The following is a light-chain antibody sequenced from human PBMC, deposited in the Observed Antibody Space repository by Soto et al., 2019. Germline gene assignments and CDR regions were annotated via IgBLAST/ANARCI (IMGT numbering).Light chain of an antibody. V-gene: IGKV1-9*01. CDR2: AAS. CDR3: QQLDSYVFT. CDR1: QGISSY. J-gene: IGKJ3*01. Sequence: IQLTQSPSYLSASVGDRVTITCRASQGISSYLAWYQQKPGEAPTLLIYAASTLQSGVPSRFSGSGSGTDFTLTISSLQPEDFATYYCQQLDSYVFTFGPGTKVDIK.